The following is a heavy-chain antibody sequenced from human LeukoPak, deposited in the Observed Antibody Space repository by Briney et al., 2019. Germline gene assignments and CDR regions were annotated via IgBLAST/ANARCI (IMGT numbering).Heavy chain of an antibody. J-gene: IGHJ4*02. D-gene: IGHD2-2*01. CDR2: IYYSGST. CDR3: ARRVCSSTSCYGWEYFDY. V-gene: IGHV4-59*01. CDR1: GGSISSYY. Sequence: PSETLSLTCTVSGGSISSYYWSWIRQPPGKGLEWIGYIYYSGSTNYNPSLKSRVTISVDTSKNQFPLKLSSVTAADTAVYYCARRVCSSTSCYGWEYFDYWGQGTLVTVSS.